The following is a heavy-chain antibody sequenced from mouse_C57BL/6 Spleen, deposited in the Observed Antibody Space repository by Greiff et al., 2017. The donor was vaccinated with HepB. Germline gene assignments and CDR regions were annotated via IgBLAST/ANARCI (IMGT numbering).Heavy chain of an antibody. J-gene: IGHJ4*01. D-gene: IGHD2-1*01. CDR1: GYTFTSYW. Sequence: VQLQQPGAELVMPGASVKLSCKASGYTFTSYWMHWVKQRPGQGLEWIGEIDPSDSYTNYNQKFKGKSTLTVDKSSSTAYMQLSSLTSEDSAVYYCARLKGNFYAMDYWGQGTSVTVSS. V-gene: IGHV1-69*01. CDR3: ARLKGNFYAMDY. CDR2: IDPSDSYT.